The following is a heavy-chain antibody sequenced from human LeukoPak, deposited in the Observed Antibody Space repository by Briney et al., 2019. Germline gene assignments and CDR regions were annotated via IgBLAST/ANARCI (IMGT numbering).Heavy chain of an antibody. V-gene: IGHV1-24*01. J-gene: IGHJ4*02. D-gene: IGHD1-26*01. CDR2: FDPEDGET. CDR1: GYTLTELS. Sequence: ASVKVSCKVSGYTLTELSMHWVRQAPGKGLEWMGGFDPEDGETIYAQRFQGRVTMTEDPSTDTAYMDLSSLRSEDTAVYYCATDQGGSYVDWGQGTLVTVSS. CDR3: ATDQGGSYVD.